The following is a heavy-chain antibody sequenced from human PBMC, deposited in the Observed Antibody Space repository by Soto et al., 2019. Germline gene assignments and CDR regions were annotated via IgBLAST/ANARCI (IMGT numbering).Heavy chain of an antibody. CDR3: ARDNGYSYGYTLDH. CDR2: IYYSGST. D-gene: IGHD5-18*01. CDR1: GGSISSYY. V-gene: IGHV4-59*01. J-gene: IGHJ4*02. Sequence: SETLSLTCSVSGGSISSYYWSWIRQPPGKGLEWIGYIYYSGSTNYNPSLKSRVTISVDTSKNQFSLKLSSVTAADTAVYYCARDNGYSYGYTLDHWGRGTLVTVSS.